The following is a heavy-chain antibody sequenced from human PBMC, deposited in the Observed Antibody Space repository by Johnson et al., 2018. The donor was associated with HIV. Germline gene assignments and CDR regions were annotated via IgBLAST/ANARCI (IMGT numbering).Heavy chain of an antibody. CDR2: ISWNSGRI. Sequence: EMQLVESGGGVVRPGGSLRVSCAASGFTFDDYGMSWVRQAPGKGLEWVSGISWNSGRIGYADSVKGRSTISRDNAKNSLFLQMNSLRAEDTALYYCAKDISPLYSSSDAFDIWGQGTMVTVSS. CDR1: GFTFDDYG. D-gene: IGHD6-6*01. J-gene: IGHJ3*02. V-gene: IGHV3-20*04. CDR3: AKDISPLYSSSDAFDI.